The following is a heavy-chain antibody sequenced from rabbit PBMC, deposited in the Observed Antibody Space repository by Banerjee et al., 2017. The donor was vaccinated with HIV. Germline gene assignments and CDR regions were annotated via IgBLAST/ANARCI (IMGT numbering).Heavy chain of an antibody. CDR2: IYGGSGGGT. CDR3: ARGDAGGADMAYSNL. V-gene: IGHV1S40*01. CDR1: GFTFSSSYW. Sequence: QSLEESGGDLVKPGASLTLTCTASGFTFSSSYWICWVRQAPGKGLEWIGCIYGGSGGGTYYASWAKGRFTISKTSSTTVTLQMTSLTAADTATYFCARGDAGGADMAYSNLWGPGTLVTVS. D-gene: IGHD4-2*01. J-gene: IGHJ4*01.